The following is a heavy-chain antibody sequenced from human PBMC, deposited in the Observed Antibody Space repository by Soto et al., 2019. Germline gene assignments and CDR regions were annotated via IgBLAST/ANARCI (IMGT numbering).Heavy chain of an antibody. V-gene: IGHV3-33*01. CDR3: ARGRGYNYGQFDP. Sequence: GGSLRLSCAASGFTFSSSAMHWVRQAPGKGLEWVAVVWYDGYNKYYADSVRGRFTISRDNSKTTLDLQMNSLRVEDTAVYYCARGRGYNYGQFDPWGQGTLVTVSS. CDR1: GFTFSSSA. J-gene: IGHJ5*02. CDR2: VWYDGYNK. D-gene: IGHD5-18*01.